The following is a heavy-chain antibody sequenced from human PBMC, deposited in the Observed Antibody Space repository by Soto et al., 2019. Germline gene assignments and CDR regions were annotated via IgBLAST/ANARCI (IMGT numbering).Heavy chain of an antibody. J-gene: IGHJ4*02. D-gene: IGHD5-12*01. V-gene: IGHV3-21*01. CDR3: ASQSSEWLLFAS. CDR2: ISSSSSYI. Sequence: TGGSLRLSCAASGFTFSSYSMNWVRQAPGKGLEWVSSISSSSSYIYYADSVKGRFTISRDNAKNSPYLQMNSLRDEDTAVYYCASQSSEWLLFASWGQGTLVTVSS. CDR1: GFTFSSYS.